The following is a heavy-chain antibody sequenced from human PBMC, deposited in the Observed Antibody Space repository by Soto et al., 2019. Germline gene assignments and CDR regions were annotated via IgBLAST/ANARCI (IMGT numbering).Heavy chain of an antibody. V-gene: IGHV3-30*03. CDR2: ISYDGGNK. Sequence: QVQLVESGGGVVQPGRSLTLSWLVSGFSFSSHGMHWIRQAPGKGLEWLAVISYDGGNKNYADSGKDRFTISRDNSKNRVYLQINSLRPEDTDVYFCAREPPGGDYWAGLQYWGQGTLVIVSS. D-gene: IGHD3-22*01. CDR1: GFSFSSHG. CDR3: AREPPGGDYWAGLQY. J-gene: IGHJ4*02.